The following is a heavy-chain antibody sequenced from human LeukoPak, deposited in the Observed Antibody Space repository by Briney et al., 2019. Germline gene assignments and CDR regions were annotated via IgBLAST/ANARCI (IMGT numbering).Heavy chain of an antibody. J-gene: IGHJ5*02. D-gene: IGHD1-1*01. V-gene: IGHV1-46*01. CDR1: GYTFTSYY. Sequence: GASVKVSCKASGYTFTSYYMHWVRQAPGQGREWMGIINPSGGSTSYAQKFQGRVTMTRDMSTSTVYMELSSLRSEDTAVYYCARVSGRTGRFDPWGQGTLVTVSS. CDR2: INPSGGST. CDR3: ARVSGRTGRFDP.